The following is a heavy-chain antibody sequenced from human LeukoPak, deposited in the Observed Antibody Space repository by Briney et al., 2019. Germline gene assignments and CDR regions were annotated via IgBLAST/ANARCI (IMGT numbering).Heavy chain of an antibody. CDR2: IYYSGST. V-gene: IGHV4-39*07. D-gene: IGHD2-21*02. Sequence: SETLSLTCTVSGGSISSSSYYWGWIRQPPGKGLEWIGSIYYSGSTYYNPSLKSRVTISVDTSKNQFSLKLSSVTAADTAVYYCARDLGGGDLYAFDIWGQGTMVTVSS. J-gene: IGHJ3*02. CDR3: ARDLGGGDLYAFDI. CDR1: GGSISSSSYY.